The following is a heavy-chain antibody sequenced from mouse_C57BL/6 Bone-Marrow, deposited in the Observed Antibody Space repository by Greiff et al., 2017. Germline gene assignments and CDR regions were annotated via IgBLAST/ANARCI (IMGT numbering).Heavy chain of an antibody. D-gene: IGHD2-1*01. Sequence: VQLQQSDAELVKPGASVKISCTVSGYTFTDHTIHWMKQRPEQGLDWIGYIYPRDGSTKYNEKFKGKATLTADKSSSTAYMQLNSLTAEDSAVYFCARRGYYGTWYFDVWGTGTTVTVSS. CDR1: GYTFTDHT. J-gene: IGHJ1*03. CDR3: ARRGYYGTWYFDV. V-gene: IGHV1-78*01. CDR2: IYPRDGST.